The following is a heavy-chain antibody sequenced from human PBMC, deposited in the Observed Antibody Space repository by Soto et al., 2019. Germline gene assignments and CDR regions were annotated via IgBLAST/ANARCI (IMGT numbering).Heavy chain of an antibody. Sequence: QVQLVESGGGVVQPGTSLRLSCAASGFTFSRHGMHWVRQTPGKGLEWLAVILNDASGHWYADSVKGRFTISRDNFEXXXXLXXXXXXXEDXAMXYCARDDDYPDNGFDYWGQGTLVTVSS. J-gene: IGHJ4*02. CDR1: GFTFSRHG. CDR3: ARDDDYPDNGFDY. CDR2: ILNDASGH. D-gene: IGHD4-17*01. V-gene: IGHV3-33*01.